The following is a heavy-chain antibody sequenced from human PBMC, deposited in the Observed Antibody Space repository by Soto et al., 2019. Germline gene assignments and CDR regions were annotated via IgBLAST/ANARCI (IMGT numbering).Heavy chain of an antibody. CDR3: ARVAYYDSSGYPYNFDY. CDR2: ISSSSSYI. CDR1: GFTFSSYS. D-gene: IGHD3-22*01. Sequence: EVQLVESGGGLVKPGGSLRLSCAASGFTFSSYSMNWVRQAPGKGLEWVSSISSSSSYIYYADSVKGRFTISRDNAKNSLYLQINSLRAEDTAVYYCARVAYYDSSGYPYNFDYWGQGTLVTVSS. V-gene: IGHV3-21*01. J-gene: IGHJ4*02.